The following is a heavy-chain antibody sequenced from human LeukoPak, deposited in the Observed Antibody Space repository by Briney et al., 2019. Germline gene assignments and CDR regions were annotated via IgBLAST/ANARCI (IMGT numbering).Heavy chain of an antibody. CDR2: INHSGST. J-gene: IGHJ4*02. D-gene: IGHD3-10*01. V-gene: IGHV4-34*01. CDR3: ARPNLYYYGSGIIKGGYYFDY. CDR1: GGSFSGYY. Sequence: SETLSLTCAVYGGSFSGYYWSWIRQPPGKGLEWIGEINHSGSTNYNPSLKSRVTISVDTSKNQFSLKLSSVTAADTAVYYCARPNLYYYGSGIIKGGYYFDYWGQGTLVTVSS.